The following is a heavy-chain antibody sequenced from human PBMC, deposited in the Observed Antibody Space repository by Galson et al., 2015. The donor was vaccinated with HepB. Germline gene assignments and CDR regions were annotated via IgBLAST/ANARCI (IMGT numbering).Heavy chain of an antibody. V-gene: IGHV3-48*04. D-gene: IGHD5-24*01. CDR1: GFTFSTYT. CDR2: ISGSGGTK. CDR3: ASRWLQGNDFDY. Sequence: SLRLSCAASGFTFSTYTMNWVRQAPGKGLEWVSYISGSGGTKYYADSVKGRFTISRDNAKSSLYLQMNSLRAEDTAVYYCASRWLQGNDFDYWGQGTLVTVSS. J-gene: IGHJ4*02.